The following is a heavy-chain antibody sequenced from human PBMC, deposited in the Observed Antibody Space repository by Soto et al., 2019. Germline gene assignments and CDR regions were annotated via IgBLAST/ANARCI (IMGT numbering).Heavy chain of an antibody. CDR1: GGSISSYY. CDR3: ARRSRSGWFDS. V-gene: IGHV4-59*08. CDR2: IYYSGST. Sequence: SETLSLTCTVSGGSISSYYWSWIRQPPGKGLEWIGYIYYSGSTNYNPSLKSRVTISVDTSKNQFSLKLSSVTAADTAVYYCARRSRSGWFDSWCKGILVTVSS. J-gene: IGHJ5*01. D-gene: IGHD1-26*01.